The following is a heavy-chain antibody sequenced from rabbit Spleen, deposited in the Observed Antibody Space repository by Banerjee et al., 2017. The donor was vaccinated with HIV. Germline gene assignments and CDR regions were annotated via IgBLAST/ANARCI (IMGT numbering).Heavy chain of an antibody. CDR2: IDPVFGSA. CDR3: ARGEHFSVGFSAFAIYLDL. J-gene: IGHJ4*01. D-gene: IGHD6-1*01. V-gene: IGHV1S7*01. Sequence: QLEESGGGLVKPEGSLTLTCKASGVSLNDKDVMCWVRQAPGKGLEWIGYIDPVFGSAYYASWVNGRFSISRENTQNTASLQLNSLTAADTATYFCARGEHFSVGFSAFAIYLDLWGPGTLVT. CDR1: GVSLNDKD.